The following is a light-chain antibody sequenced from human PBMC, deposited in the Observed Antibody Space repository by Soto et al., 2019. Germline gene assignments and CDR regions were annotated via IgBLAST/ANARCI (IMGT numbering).Light chain of an antibody. Sequence: QSVLTQPASVSGSPGQSITISCTGTSSDVGGYNYVSWYQQHPGKAPKLMIYDVSNRPPGVSNRFSGSKSGNTASLTISGLQAEDEADYYCSSYTSSSTLDVVFGGGTKLTVL. CDR3: SSYTSSSTLDVV. CDR1: SSDVGGYNY. CDR2: DVS. J-gene: IGLJ2*01. V-gene: IGLV2-14*01.